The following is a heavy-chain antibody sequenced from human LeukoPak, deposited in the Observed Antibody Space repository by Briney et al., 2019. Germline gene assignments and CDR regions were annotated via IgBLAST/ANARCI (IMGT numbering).Heavy chain of an antibody. V-gene: IGHV4-34*01. J-gene: IGHJ4*02. D-gene: IGHD3-9*01. Sequence: PSETLSLTCAVYGGSFSGYWWTWIRQPPGKGLEWIGEINHSGSTNYNPTLKSRVTISIDTSKNHFSLKLSSVTAEDTAVYYCARGPTTVYDSLTGYYYFDDWGQGTLVTVSS. CDR2: INHSGST. CDR1: GGSFSGYW. CDR3: ARGPTTVYDSLTGYYYFDD.